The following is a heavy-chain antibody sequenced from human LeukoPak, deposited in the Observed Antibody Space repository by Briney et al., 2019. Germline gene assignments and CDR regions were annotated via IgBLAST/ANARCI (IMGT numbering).Heavy chain of an antibody. J-gene: IGHJ3*01. D-gene: IGHD4-17*01. CDR2: IKQDGNEK. V-gene: IGHV3-7*01. CDR1: GFTFSSNW. Sequence: GGSLRLSCAAPGFTFSSNWMGWVRQAPGRGLEWVANIKQDGNEKFYVDSVKGRFTISRDNAKNSLYLEMHSLRAEDTAVYYCAKTRGVTTVTPHAFDFWGQGTMVIVSS. CDR3: AKTRGVTTVTPHAFDF.